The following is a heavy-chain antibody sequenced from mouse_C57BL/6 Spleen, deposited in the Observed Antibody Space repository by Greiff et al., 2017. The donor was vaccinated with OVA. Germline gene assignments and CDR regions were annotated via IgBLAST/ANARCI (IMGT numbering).Heavy chain of an antibody. D-gene: IGHD1-3*01. J-gene: IGHJ4*01. V-gene: IGHV1-26*01. CDR3: ARNNPYAMDY. CDR2: INPNNGGT. CDR1: GYTFTDYY. Sequence: EVQLQQSGTELVKPGASVKISCKASGYTFTDYYMNWVKQSHGKSLEWIGDINPNNGGTSYNQKLKGKATLTVDKSSSTAYMELRSLTSENSAVYYCARNNPYAMDYWGQGTSVTVSS.